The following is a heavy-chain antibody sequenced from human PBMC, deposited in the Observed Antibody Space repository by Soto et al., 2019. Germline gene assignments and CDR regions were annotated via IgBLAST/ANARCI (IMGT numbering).Heavy chain of an antibody. CDR1: GYTFTSYG. CDR3: ARGRYSSSPGDY. J-gene: IGHJ4*02. Sequence: QVQLVQSGAEVKKPGASVKVSCKASGYTFTSYGISWVRQAPGQGLEWMGWMSAYTGNTNYAQKLQGRVTMTTDTTTSTPYMELRSLRSDDMAVYYCARGRYSSSPGDYWGQGTLVTVSS. CDR2: MSAYTGNT. D-gene: IGHD6-6*01. V-gene: IGHV1-18*03.